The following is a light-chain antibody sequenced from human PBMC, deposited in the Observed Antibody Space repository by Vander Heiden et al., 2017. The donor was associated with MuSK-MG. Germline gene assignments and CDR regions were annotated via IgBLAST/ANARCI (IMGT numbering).Light chain of an antibody. Sequence: QSVLTQPPSASGTPGQRVTIDCSGSSSNIGNNTVNWYQQLPGTAPKLLIYSNNQRPSGVPDRFSGSRSGTSASLAISGLQSEDEADYYCATWDDSLNGGVFGGGTKLTVL. J-gene: IGLJ3*02. CDR2: SNN. CDR3: ATWDDSLNGGV. CDR1: SSNIGNNT. V-gene: IGLV1-44*01.